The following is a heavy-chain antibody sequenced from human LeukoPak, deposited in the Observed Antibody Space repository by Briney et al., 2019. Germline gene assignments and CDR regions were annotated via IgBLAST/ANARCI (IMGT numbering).Heavy chain of an antibody. D-gene: IGHD3-10*01. J-gene: IGHJ6*02. V-gene: IGHV4-34*01. CDR3: ARALVNTYYYGSGSYQNSYYYYDMDV. Sequence: SETLSLTCAVYGGSFSAYSWSWIRQPPGKGLEWIGEISHSGSTNYNPSLKSRVTISVDTSKNQFSLKLSSVTAADTAVYYCARALVNTYYYGSGSYQNSYYYYDMDVWGQGTTVTVSS. CDR1: GGSFSAYS. CDR2: ISHSGST.